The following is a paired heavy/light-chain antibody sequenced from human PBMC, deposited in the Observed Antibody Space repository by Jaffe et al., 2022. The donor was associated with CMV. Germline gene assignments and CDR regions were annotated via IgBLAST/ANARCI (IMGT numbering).Light chain of an antibody. CDR2: KDS. Sequence: SYELTQPPSVSVSPGQTARITCSGDELPKQYAYWYLHKPGQAPVLVIYKDSERPSGIPERFSGSSSGTTVTLTISGVQAEDEADYYCQSADSSGIPVFGGGTKLTVL. CDR1: ELPKQY. V-gene: IGLV3-25*03. CDR3: QSADSSGIPV. J-gene: IGLJ2*01.
Heavy chain of an antibody. CDR3: ARGYGDDPKYYYQYMDV. CDR2: ISAGNGNT. J-gene: IGHJ6*03. V-gene: IGHV1-3*01. CDR1: GYTFTTYA. D-gene: IGHD4-17*01. Sequence: QVQLVQSGAEVKKPGASVKVSCKASGYTFTTYAIHWVRQAPGQRLEWMGWISAGNGNTKYSQKFQGRVTITRDTSASTAYMDLSGLRSEDTAVYYCARGYGDDPKYYYQYMDVWGKGTTVTVSS.